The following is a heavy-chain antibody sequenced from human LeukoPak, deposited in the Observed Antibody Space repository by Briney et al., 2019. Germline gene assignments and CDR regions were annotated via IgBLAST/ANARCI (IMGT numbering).Heavy chain of an antibody. D-gene: IGHD3-16*01. CDR2: ISYDGSNK. CDR3: AIGAPLGY. J-gene: IGHJ4*02. V-gene: IGHV3-30*01. CDR1: GFTFSSYA. Sequence: GGSLRLSCAASGFTFSSYAMHWVRQAPGKGLEWVAVISYDGSNKYYPDSVKGRFTISRDNSKNTLYLQMNSLRAEDTAVYYCAIGAPLGYWGQGTLVTVSS.